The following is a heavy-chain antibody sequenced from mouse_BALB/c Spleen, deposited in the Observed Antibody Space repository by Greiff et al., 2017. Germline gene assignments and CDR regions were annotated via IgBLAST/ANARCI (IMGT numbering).Heavy chain of an antibody. CDR2: IDPFNGGT. V-gene: IGHV1S135*01. Sequence: VQLQQSGPELMKPGASVKISCKASGYSFTSYYMHWVKQSHGKSLEWIGYIDPFNGGTSYNQKFKGKATLTVDKSSSTAYMHLSSLTSEDSAVYYCARMNYGSSPWCAYWGQGALVTVSA. CDR3: ARMNYGSSPWCAY. CDR1: GYSFTSYY. J-gene: IGHJ3*01. D-gene: IGHD1-1*01.